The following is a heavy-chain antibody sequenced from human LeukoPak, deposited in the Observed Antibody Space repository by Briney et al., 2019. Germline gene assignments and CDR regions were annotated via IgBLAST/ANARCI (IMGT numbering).Heavy chain of an antibody. CDR3: ARAPSLASYYFDY. V-gene: IGHV3-23*01. CDR1: GFTFNSYV. J-gene: IGHJ4*02. CDR2: ITATGSST. Sequence: GGSLRLSCAASGFTFNSYVLTWVRQAPGKGLEWVSAITATGSSTYYADSVKGRFTISRDNSKNTLYLQMDSLRAEDTAVYYCARAPSLASYYFDYWGQGTLVTVSS.